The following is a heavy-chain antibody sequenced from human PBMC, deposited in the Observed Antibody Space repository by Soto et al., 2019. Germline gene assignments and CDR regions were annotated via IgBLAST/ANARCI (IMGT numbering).Heavy chain of an antibody. Sequence: GGSLGIACEASGFTVRRAMVDGVRQVPGKGLEWVASISSASSETWYADSVKGRFIISRDNAQNSLFLQMNTLRPEDSAIYYCARVAYWGPGTQVTVSS. CDR1: GFTVRRAM. CDR2: ISSASSET. CDR3: ARVAY. J-gene: IGHJ4*02. V-gene: IGHV3-21*01.